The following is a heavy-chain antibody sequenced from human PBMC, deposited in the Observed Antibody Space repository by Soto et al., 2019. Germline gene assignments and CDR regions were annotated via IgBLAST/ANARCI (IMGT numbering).Heavy chain of an antibody. V-gene: IGHV3-53*01. CDR3: ASEYPGHYSNYGVGWFDP. D-gene: IGHD4-4*01. CDR1: GFTVSSNY. J-gene: IGHJ5*02. CDR2: IYSGGST. Sequence: GGSLRLSCAASGFTVSSNYMSWVRQAPGKGLEWVSVIYSGGSTYYADSVKGRFTISRDNSKNTLYLQMNSLRAEDTAVYYCASEYPGHYSNYGVGWFDPGGQGTLVTVSS.